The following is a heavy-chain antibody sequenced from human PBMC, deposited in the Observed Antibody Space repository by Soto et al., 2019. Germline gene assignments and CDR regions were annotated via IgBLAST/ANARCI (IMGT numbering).Heavy chain of an antibody. Sequence: PVGSLRLSCAVSGFTFSDNAMHWVRQAPGKGLEWVSGINWKSDIGYADSVKGRFTISRDNAKNSLYLQMNSLRAEDTALYYCAIAQDRGGRTTFIYWGQGTQVTVSS. CDR1: GFTFSDNA. CDR3: AIAQDRGGRTTFIY. J-gene: IGHJ4*02. D-gene: IGHD3-16*01. V-gene: IGHV3-9*01. CDR2: INWKSDI.